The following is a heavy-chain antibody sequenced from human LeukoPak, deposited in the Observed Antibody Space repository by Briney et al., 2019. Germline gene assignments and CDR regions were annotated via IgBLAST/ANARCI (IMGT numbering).Heavy chain of an antibody. V-gene: IGHV3-73*01. CDR3: TRPPIETHPGA. J-gene: IGHJ5*02. Sequence: GGSLRLSCAASGFTFSGSAMHWVRQPSGKGLEWVSRIRSKANSYATAYAASVKGRFTISRDDSKNTAYLQMNSLKTEDTAVYYCTRPPIETHPGAWGPGTLVTVSS. D-gene: IGHD3-16*02. CDR1: GFTFSGSA. CDR2: IRSKANSYAT.